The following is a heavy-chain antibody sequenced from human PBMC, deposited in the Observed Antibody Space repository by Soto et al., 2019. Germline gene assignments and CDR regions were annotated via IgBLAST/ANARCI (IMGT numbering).Heavy chain of an antibody. CDR1: GFTFSDYW. D-gene: IGHD1-7*01. Sequence: GSLRLSCAASGFTFSDYWMSWVRQAPGKGLEWVANIKQDGSEKDYVDSLKGRITISRDNGKNSLSLQMNSLRAEDTAVYYCARVERWNSHFDHWGQGTLVTVSS. V-gene: IGHV3-7*04. J-gene: IGHJ4*02. CDR2: IKQDGSEK. CDR3: ARVERWNSHFDH.